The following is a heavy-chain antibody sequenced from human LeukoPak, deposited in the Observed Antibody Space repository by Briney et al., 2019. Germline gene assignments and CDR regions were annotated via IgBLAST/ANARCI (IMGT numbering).Heavy chain of an antibody. D-gene: IGHD1-26*01. V-gene: IGHV3-21*01. CDR2: ISSSGSYI. J-gene: IGHJ4*02. CDR3: ARGEEVLYYYFDY. CDR1: GFTFSSYS. Sequence: GGSLRLSCAASGFTFSSYSMNWVRQAPGKGLEWVSSISSSGSYIYYADSVKGRFTISRDNAKNSLYLQMNSLRAEDTAVYYCARGEEVLYYYFDYWGQGTLVTVSS.